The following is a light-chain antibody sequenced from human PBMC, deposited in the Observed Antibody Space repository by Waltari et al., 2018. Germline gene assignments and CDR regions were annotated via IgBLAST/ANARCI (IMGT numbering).Light chain of an antibody. J-gene: IGLJ1*01. CDR3: DSYTSTSSLPYV. CDR2: EVN. CDR1: SSDVGGYKY. V-gene: IGLV2-14*03. Sequence: QSALTQPASVSGSPGQSITISCIGTSSDVGGYKYVSWYQQYPGKAPKLIIYEVNNLPSGVSTRFSGSTSGTTASLTSSGLQPEDEAAYFCDSYTSTSSLPYVFGTGTKVTVL.